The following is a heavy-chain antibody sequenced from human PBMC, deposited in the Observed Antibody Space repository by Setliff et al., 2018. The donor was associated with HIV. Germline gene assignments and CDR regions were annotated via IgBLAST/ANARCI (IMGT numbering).Heavy chain of an antibody. J-gene: IGHJ3*02. V-gene: IGHV4-4*07. CDR2: IYTSGST. CDR3: ARDSVVVITLDAFDI. CDR1: GGSISSYY. D-gene: IGHD3-22*01. Sequence: SETLSLTCTVSGGSISSYYWSWIRRPAGKGLEWIGRIYTSGSTNYNPSLKSRVTMSVDTSKNQFSLKLSSVTAADTAVYYCARDSVVVITLDAFDIWGQGTMVTV.